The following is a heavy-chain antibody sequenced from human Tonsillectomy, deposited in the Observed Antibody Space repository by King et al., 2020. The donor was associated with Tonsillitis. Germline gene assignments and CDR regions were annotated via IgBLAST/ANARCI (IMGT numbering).Heavy chain of an antibody. V-gene: IGHV3-23*04. CDR3: AKVRGSFWGGDAFDV. CDR1: GFTFSSSA. CDR2: ISGSSSTT. J-gene: IGHJ3*01. Sequence: EVQLVESGGGLVQPGGSRRLACTASGFTFSSSAMSWVRQAPGKGLEWVSDISGSSSTTHYADSVKGRFTISRDNPKNTLYLEMKTLRVEDTAVYYCAKVRGSFWGGDAFDVWGQGTMVTVSS. D-gene: IGHD3-10*01.